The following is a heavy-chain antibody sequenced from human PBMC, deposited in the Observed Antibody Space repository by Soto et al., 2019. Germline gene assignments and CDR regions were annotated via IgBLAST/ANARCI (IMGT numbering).Heavy chain of an antibody. D-gene: IGHD3-10*02. CDR2: INPSGGST. J-gene: IGHJ4*02. Sequence: QVQLVQSGAEVKKPGASVKVSCKASGYTFTSYYMHWVRQAPGQGLEWMGIINPSGGSTSYAQKFQGRVTMTRDTSTSTVYMELSSLRSEDTAVYYCARDGLDCSGSYSIDYWGQGTLVTVSS. CDR1: GYTFTSYY. CDR3: ARDGLDCSGSYSIDY. V-gene: IGHV1-46*01.